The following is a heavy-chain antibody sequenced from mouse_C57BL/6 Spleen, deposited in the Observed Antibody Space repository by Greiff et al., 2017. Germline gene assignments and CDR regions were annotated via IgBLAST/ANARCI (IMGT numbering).Heavy chain of an antibody. Sequence: VQLQQSGPELVKPGASVEISCKASGYAFSSSWMNWVKQRPGKGLEWIGRIYPGDGDTNYNGKFKGKATLTADKSSSTAYMQLSSLTSEDSAVYFCARRITTVVAYYFDYWGQGTTLTVSS. D-gene: IGHD1-1*01. CDR1: GYAFSSSW. CDR2: IYPGDGDT. CDR3: ARRITTVVAYYFDY. V-gene: IGHV1-82*01. J-gene: IGHJ2*01.